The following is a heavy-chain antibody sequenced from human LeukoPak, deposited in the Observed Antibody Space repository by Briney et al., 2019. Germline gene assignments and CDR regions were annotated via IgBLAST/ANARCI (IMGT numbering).Heavy chain of an antibody. Sequence: ASVKVSCKASGHTFSGNYMHWMRQAPGQGLEWMGWINPNSGGTKYAQKFQGRVTMTRDTSSSTAYMELRSLRSDDMAVYYCARTSRRIAARKGGRAFDIWGQGTMDTVSS. CDR1: GHTFSGNY. CDR2: INPNSGGT. V-gene: IGHV1-2*02. J-gene: IGHJ3*02. CDR3: ARTSRRIAARKGGRAFDI. D-gene: IGHD6-6*01.